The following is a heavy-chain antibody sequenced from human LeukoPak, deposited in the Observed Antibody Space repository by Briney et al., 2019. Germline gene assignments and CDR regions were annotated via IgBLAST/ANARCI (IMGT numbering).Heavy chain of an antibody. Sequence: SETLSLTCTVSGGSISSYYWSWIRQPPGKGLEWIGYIYYSGSTNYNPSLKSRVTISVDTSKNQFSLKLSSVTAADTAVYYCARGYKGSIAARFSWFDPWGQGTLVTVSS. D-gene: IGHD6-6*01. V-gene: IGHV4-59*12. CDR2: IYYSGST. CDR1: GGSISSYY. J-gene: IGHJ5*02. CDR3: ARGYKGSIAARFSWFDP.